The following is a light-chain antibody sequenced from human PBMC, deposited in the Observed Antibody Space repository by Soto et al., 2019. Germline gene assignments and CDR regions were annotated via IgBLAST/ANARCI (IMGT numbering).Light chain of an antibody. Sequence: EIVMTQSPATLSVSPGERATLSCRASQSVSSNLAWYQQKPGQAPRLPIYGSSTRATGIPARFSGSGSGAECTLTISSLQSEDFAVYYCEQYDNWPPWTFGQGTKVEIK. CDR2: GSS. J-gene: IGKJ1*01. V-gene: IGKV3-15*01. CDR3: EQYDNWPPWT. CDR1: QSVSSN.